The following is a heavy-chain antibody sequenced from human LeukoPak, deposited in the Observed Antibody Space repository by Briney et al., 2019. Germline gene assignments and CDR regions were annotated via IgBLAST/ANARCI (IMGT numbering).Heavy chain of an antibody. D-gene: IGHD3-22*01. CDR1: GITFNYRT. V-gene: IGHV1-69*05. J-gene: IGHJ4*02. CDR2: IIPMFGTA. CDR3: AREPVPRSSGLQY. Sequence: ASVKVSCKASGITFNYRTISWVRQAPGQGLEWMGRIIPMFGTADYAQKFQGRVTMTTDESTNTAYMELSSLRSEDTAVYYCAREPVPRSSGLQYWGQGTLVTVSS.